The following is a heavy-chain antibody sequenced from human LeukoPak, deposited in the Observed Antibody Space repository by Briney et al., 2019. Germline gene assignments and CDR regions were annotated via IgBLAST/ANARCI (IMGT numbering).Heavy chain of an antibody. CDR3: ARSSAWAHFDN. J-gene: IGHJ4*02. Sequence: PLASVKVSCKASGYTFTSYYINWVRQATGQGLEWMGWMNPNTGYTGYAHQFQGRITMTRNTAISTAYMDLSSLNSQDTAVYYCARSSAWAHFDNWGQGTLVSVSS. CDR1: GYTFTSYY. V-gene: IGHV1-8*01. D-gene: IGHD2-15*01. CDR2: MNPNTGYT.